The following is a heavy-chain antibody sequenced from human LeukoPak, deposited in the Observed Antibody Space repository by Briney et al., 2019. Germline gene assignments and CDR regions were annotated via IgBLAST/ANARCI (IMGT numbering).Heavy chain of an antibody. V-gene: IGHV1-24*01. D-gene: IGHD2-2*01. CDR3: ATGTIYCSSCSDDY. J-gene: IGHJ4*02. CDR1: GYFLTDLS. Sequence: ASVKVSCKVSGYFLTDLSMHWVRQAPGKGLEWMGGFDPDDGETPIFAQKFQGRVTMTEDTSTDTAYMELSSLRSEDTAVYYCATGTIYCSSCSDDYWGQGTLVTVSS. CDR2: FDPDDGET.